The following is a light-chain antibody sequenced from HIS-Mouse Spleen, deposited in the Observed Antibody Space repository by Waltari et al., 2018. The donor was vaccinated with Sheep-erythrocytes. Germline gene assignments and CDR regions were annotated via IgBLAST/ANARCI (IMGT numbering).Light chain of an antibody. Sequence: SYELTQPPSVSVYPGQTASITCSGDKLGDKYACWYQQKPGQSPVLVIYQDSKRPSGIPARFTGSNSGNTATLTISGTQAMDEADYYCQAWDSSTAVFGGGTKLTVL. CDR2: QDS. CDR1: KLGDKY. CDR3: QAWDSSTAV. V-gene: IGLV3-1*01. J-gene: IGLJ2*01.